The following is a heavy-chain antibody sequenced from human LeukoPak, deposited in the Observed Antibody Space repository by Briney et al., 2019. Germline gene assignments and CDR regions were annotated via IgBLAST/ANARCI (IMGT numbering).Heavy chain of an antibody. V-gene: IGHV1-46*01. D-gene: IGHD5-12*01. CDR2: INPSGGST. CDR3: ARSSGSGYDY. CDR1: GYTFTGYY. J-gene: IGHJ4*02. Sequence: ASVKVSCKASGYTFTGYYMHWVRQAPGQGLEWMGWINPSGGSTSYAQKFQGRVTMTRDTSTSTVYMELSSLRSEDTAVYYCARSSGSGYDYWGQGTLVTVSS.